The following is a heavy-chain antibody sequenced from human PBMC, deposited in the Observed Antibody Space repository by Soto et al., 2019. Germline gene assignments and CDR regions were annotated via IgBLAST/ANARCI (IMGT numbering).Heavy chain of an antibody. D-gene: IGHD3-9*01. CDR3: ATSGANYDILTGYPPTDY. CDR1: GYTLTELS. CDR2: FDPEDGET. Sequence: ASVKVSCKVSGYTLTELSMHWVRQAPGKGLEWMGGFDPEDGETIYAQKFQGRVNMTEDTSTDTAYMELSSLRSEDTALYYFATSGANYDILTGYPPTDYWGQGTLVTVSS. V-gene: IGHV1-24*01. J-gene: IGHJ4*02.